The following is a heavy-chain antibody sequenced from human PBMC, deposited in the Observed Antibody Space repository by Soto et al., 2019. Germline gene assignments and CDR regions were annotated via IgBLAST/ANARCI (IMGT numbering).Heavy chain of an antibody. CDR1: GFTFSSYA. Sequence: QVQLVESGGGVVQPGRSLRLSCAASGFTFSSYAMHWVRQAPGKGLEWVAVISYDGSNKYYADSVKGRFTISRDNSKNTLYLQMNSLRAEDTAVYYCARDYKYYDFWSGYYGYYYYGMDVWGQGTTVTVSS. CDR2: ISYDGSNK. J-gene: IGHJ6*02. CDR3: ARDYKYYDFWSGYYGYYYYGMDV. D-gene: IGHD3-3*01. V-gene: IGHV3-30-3*01.